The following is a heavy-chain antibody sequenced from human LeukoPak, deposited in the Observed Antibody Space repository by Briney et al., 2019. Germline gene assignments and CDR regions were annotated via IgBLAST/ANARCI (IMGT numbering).Heavy chain of an antibody. Sequence: ASGKVSCKASGFTFTGYYIYWVRQAPGQGLEWMGWINPNSGGTNYALKFQGRVTMTRDTSISTAYMELSRLRSDDTAVYYCARGPRYGSGNYYNNYWGQGTLVAVSS. CDR1: GFTFTGYY. CDR2: INPNSGGT. CDR3: ARGPRYGSGNYYNNY. J-gene: IGHJ4*02. V-gene: IGHV1-2*02. D-gene: IGHD3-10*01.